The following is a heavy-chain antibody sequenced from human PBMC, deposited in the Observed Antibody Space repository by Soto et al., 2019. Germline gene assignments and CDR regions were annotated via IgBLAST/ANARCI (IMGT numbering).Heavy chain of an antibody. Sequence: SETLSLTCPVSGGTIRSGYYYWSWIRQPPGKGLEWIGYIYYSGSTYYNPSLKSRVTISVDTSKNQFSLKLSSVTAADTAVYYCARGYYDSSGYYRAEYFQHWGQGTLVTVSS. CDR1: GGTIRSGYYY. CDR2: IYYSGST. V-gene: IGHV4-61*01. CDR3: ARGYYDSSGYYRAEYFQH. J-gene: IGHJ1*01. D-gene: IGHD3-22*01.